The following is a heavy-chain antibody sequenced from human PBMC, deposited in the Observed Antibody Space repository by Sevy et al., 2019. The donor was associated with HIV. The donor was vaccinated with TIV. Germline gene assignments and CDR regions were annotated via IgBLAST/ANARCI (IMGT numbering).Heavy chain of an antibody. CDR2: ISWDGGST. D-gene: IGHD6-13*01. CDR3: AKPYRIAVAGDYYYSGMDV. J-gene: IGHJ6*02. CDR1: GFTFDDYA. V-gene: IGHV3-43D*03. Sequence: GGSLRLSCAVSGFTFDDYAMHWVRQAPGKGLEWVSLISWDGGSTYYADSVKCPFTISRDNSKNSLYLQMNSLRAEATALYYCAKPYRIAVAGDYYYSGMDVWGQGTTVTVSS.